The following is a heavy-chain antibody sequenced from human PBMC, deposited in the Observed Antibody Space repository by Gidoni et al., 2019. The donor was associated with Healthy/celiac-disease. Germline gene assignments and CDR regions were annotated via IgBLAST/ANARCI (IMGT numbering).Heavy chain of an antibody. J-gene: IGHJ4*02. Sequence: QVQLVQSGSEVKKPGSSVQVSCKASGGTFSSYAISRVRQAPGQGFEWMGGIIPSFGTANYAQKFQGRVTITADESTSTAYMELSSLRSEDTAVYYCARGLRIAAAGTGFDYWGQGTLVTVSS. D-gene: IGHD6-13*01. CDR1: GGTFSSYA. V-gene: IGHV1-69*01. CDR3: ARGLRIAAAGTGFDY. CDR2: IIPSFGTA.